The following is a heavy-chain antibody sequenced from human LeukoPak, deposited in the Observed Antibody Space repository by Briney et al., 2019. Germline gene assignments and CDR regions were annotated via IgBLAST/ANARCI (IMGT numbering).Heavy chain of an antibody. Sequence: ASVKVSCKVSGYTFTSYDINWVRQATGQGLVWMGWMNPNSGNTGYAQKFQGRVAMTRNTSISTAYMELSSLRSEDTAVYYCARGEYSSSYAGNYWGQGTLVTVSP. V-gene: IGHV1-8*01. J-gene: IGHJ4*02. CDR2: MNPNSGNT. CDR1: GYTFTSYD. CDR3: ARGEYSSSYAGNY. D-gene: IGHD6-6*01.